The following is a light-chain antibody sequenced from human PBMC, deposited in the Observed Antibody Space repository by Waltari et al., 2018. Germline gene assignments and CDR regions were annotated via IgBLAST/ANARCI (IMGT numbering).Light chain of an antibody. Sequence: EIVLTQSPVTLPLSPGERATLSCRASQSVGSYLAWYQQRLGQPPRLLIFDASKGATGIPARFSGSGSETDFALTISGLEPEDFAVYYCQQRSHWWTFGQGTKVEIK. CDR3: QQRSHWWT. V-gene: IGKV3-11*01. CDR1: QSVGSY. CDR2: DAS. J-gene: IGKJ1*01.